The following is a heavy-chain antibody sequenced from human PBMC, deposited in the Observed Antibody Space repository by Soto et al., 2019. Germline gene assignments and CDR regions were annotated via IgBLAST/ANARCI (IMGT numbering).Heavy chain of an antibody. V-gene: IGHV3-33*01. J-gene: IGHJ6*02. CDR3: ARDRIWFGENGPFPGLYYYYYGMDV. Sequence: GGSLRLSCAASGFTFSSYGMHWVRQAPGKGLEWVAVIWYDGSNKYYADSVKGRFTISRDNSKNTLYLQMNSLRAEDTAVYYCARDRIWFGENGPFPGLYYYYYGMDVWGQGTTVTVSS. CDR2: IWYDGSNK. CDR1: GFTFSSYG. D-gene: IGHD3-10*01.